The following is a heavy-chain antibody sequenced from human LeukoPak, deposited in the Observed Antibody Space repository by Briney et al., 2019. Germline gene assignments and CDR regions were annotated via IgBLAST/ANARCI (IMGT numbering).Heavy chain of an antibody. V-gene: IGHV3-53*01. J-gene: IGHJ2*01. D-gene: IGHD3-10*01. Sequence: GGSLTLSCEGSGFTVSTNYMNWVRQAPGKGLEWVSILYSGGTTYYADSVKGRFTVSRDSSKNALYLHITNLRVEATAVYYCARVGDHYHWYLDLWGRGTLVTASS. CDR2: LYSGGTT. CDR1: GFTVSTNY. CDR3: ARVGDHYHWYLDL.